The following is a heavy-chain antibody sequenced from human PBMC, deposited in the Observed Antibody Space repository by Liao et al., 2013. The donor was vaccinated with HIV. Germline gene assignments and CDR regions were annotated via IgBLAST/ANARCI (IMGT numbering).Heavy chain of an antibody. J-gene: IGHJ4*02. CDR2: IYYSGST. V-gene: IGHV4-39*07. D-gene: IGHD1-7*01. Sequence: QLQLQESGPGLVKPSETLSLTCTVSGGSISGSSYYWGWIRQPPGKGLEWIGSIYYSGSTHYNPSLKSRVTISVDTSKNQFSLKLSSVTAADTAVYYCAGEPDELNWNYGSLDYWGQGTLVTVSS. CDR1: GGSISGSSYY. CDR3: AGEPDELNWNYGSLDY.